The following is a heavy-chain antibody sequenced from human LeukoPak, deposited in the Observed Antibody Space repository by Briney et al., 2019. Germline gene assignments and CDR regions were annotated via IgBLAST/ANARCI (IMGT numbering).Heavy chain of an antibody. CDR3: ARDDGGDSTNAFDS. V-gene: IGHV1-2*02. J-gene: IGHJ4*02. D-gene: IGHD2-21*01. CDR1: GYTFTDYY. Sequence: ASMKVSCKASGYTFTDYYMHWVRQAPGQGLEWRGWINLKSGGTNYVQKLRGRVTMTRDTSISTAYMELSRLTSDDTAVYYCARDDGGDSTNAFDSWGQGTLVTVSS. CDR2: INLKSGGT.